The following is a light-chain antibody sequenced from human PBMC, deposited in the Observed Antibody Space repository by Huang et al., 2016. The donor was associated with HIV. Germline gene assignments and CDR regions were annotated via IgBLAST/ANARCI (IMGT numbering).Light chain of an antibody. J-gene: IGKJ1*01. CDR1: QSVGTN. V-gene: IGKV3-15*01. CDR2: GAS. CDR3: QQYNNWWT. Sequence: EILMTQSPATLSVSPGERATLSCRASQSVGTNLAWYQQSPGQAPRLLVYGASTRATDIPARFSGSGSGTEFSLTISSLQSEDFAVYYCQQYNNWWTFGQGTKVEIK.